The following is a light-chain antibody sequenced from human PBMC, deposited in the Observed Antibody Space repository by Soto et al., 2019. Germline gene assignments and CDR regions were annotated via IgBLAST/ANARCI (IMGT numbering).Light chain of an antibody. CDR2: AAS. CDR1: QGISNY. J-gene: IGKJ1*01. CDR3: QKYNSAPTWT. Sequence: DIQMTQSPSSLSASVGDRVTITCRASQGISNYLAWYQQKPGKVPKLLIYAASTLQSGVPSRFSGSGSGTDFTLTISSLQPEDVATYNCQKYNSAPTWTFGQGTKVEIK. V-gene: IGKV1-27*01.